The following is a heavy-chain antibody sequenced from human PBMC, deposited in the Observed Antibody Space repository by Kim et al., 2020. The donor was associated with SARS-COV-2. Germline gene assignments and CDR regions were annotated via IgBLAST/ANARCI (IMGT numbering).Heavy chain of an antibody. J-gene: IGHJ3*02. V-gene: IGHV4-59*09. D-gene: IGHD3-10*01. Sequence: NYHPSLKSRVTISVDTSKNQFSLKLSSVTAADTAVYYCARGRGGVRAFDIWGQGTMVTVSS. CDR3: ARGRGGVRAFDI.